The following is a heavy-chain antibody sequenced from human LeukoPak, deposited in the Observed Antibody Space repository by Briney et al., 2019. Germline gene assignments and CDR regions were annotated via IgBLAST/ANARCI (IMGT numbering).Heavy chain of an antibody. CDR3: ARVRSSSHFDY. Sequence: ASVKISCTASGGTFSSYAISWVRQAPGHGLEWMGGIIPIFGTANYTQKFQGRVTITADESTSTAYMELSSLRSEDTAVYYCARVRSSSHFDYWGQGTLVTVSS. J-gene: IGHJ4*02. D-gene: IGHD6-13*01. CDR1: GGTFSSYA. V-gene: IGHV1-69*13. CDR2: IIPIFGTA.